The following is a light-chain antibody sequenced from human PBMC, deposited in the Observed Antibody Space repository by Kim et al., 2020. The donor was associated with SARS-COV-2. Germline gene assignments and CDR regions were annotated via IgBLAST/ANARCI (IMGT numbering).Light chain of an antibody. CDR3: SSYSSSSTWV. V-gene: IGLV2-14*03. Sequence: GQSISISCTGARSDVGGYNYVSWYQHHSGKAPKLMIYDVNKRPSGVSNRFSGSKSGNTASLTISGLQAEDEADYYCSSYSSSSTWVFGGGTQLTVL. J-gene: IGLJ3*02. CDR2: DVN. CDR1: RSDVGGYNY.